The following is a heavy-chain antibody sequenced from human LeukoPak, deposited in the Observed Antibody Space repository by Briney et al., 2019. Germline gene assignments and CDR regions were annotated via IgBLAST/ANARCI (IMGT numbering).Heavy chain of an antibody. CDR1: GFTFSTSW. J-gene: IGHJ3*02. Sequence: GGSLRLSCAASGFTFSTSWMSWVRQAPGKGLEWVANIKPDGSVKYYVDSVRGRFIISRDNAKNSLHLQMNSLRAEDTAVYHCARAPYYYAPFDIWGQGTMVTVSS. D-gene: IGHD3-10*01. CDR2: IKPDGSVK. V-gene: IGHV3-7*01. CDR3: ARAPYYYAPFDI.